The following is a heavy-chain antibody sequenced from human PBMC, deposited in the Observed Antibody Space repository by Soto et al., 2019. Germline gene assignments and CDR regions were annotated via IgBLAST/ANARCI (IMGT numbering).Heavy chain of an antibody. J-gene: IGHJ4*02. D-gene: IGHD6-6*01. CDR3: AKDTYSSSSGLIDY. V-gene: IGHV3-9*01. Sequence: EVQLVESGGGLVQPGRSLRLSCAASGFTFDDYAMHWVRQAPGKGLEWVSGISWNSGSIGYADSVQGRFTISRDNAKNSLYLQMNSLRAEDTALYYCAKDTYSSSSGLIDYWGQGTLVNVSS. CDR1: GFTFDDYA. CDR2: ISWNSGSI.